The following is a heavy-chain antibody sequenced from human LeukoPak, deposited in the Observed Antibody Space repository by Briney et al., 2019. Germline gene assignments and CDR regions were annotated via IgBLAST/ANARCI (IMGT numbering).Heavy chain of an antibody. CDR2: INPNSGGT. J-gene: IGHJ5*02. V-gene: IGHV1-2*02. Sequence: ASVKVSCKASECTFTGYYMHWVRQAPGQGLEWMGWINPNSGGTNYAQKFQGRVTMTRDTSISTAYMELSRLRSDDTAVYYCARKARIAAAGRNWFDPWGQGTLVTVSS. CDR3: ARKARIAAAGRNWFDP. CDR1: ECTFTGYY. D-gene: IGHD6-13*01.